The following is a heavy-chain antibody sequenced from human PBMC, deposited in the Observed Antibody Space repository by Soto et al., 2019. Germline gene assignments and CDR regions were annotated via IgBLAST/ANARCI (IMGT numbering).Heavy chain of an antibody. CDR1: GYTFRTIG. V-gene: IGHV1-18*01. D-gene: IGHD1-20*01. CDR3: ARDTESNRYND. J-gene: IGHJ1*01. CDR2: IRPDNGNR. Sequence: ASVKVSCKTSGYTFRTIGISWVRQAPGQGLEWVGWIRPDNGNRKSAQRLQGRVTLTTDTSASTAYMELRSLTSDDTAMYYCARDTESNRYNDWGQGTLVTVSS.